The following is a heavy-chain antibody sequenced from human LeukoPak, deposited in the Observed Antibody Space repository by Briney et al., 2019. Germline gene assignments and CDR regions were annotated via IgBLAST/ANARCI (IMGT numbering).Heavy chain of an antibody. CDR1: GFTFSSYA. Sequence: PGGCLRLSCAASGFTFSSYAMHWVRQAPGKGLEWVAVISYDGSNKYYADSVKGRFTISRDNSKNTLYLQMNSLRAEDTAVYYCARDRPPDSSGYYRLSYHMDVWGKGTTVTVSS. CDR3: ARDRPPDSSGYYRLSYHMDV. D-gene: IGHD3-22*01. CDR2: ISYDGSNK. J-gene: IGHJ6*03. V-gene: IGHV3-30*04.